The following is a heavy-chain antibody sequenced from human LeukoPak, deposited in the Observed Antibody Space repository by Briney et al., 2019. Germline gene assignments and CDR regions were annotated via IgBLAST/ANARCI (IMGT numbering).Heavy chain of an antibody. CDR2: ISSSGSTI. J-gene: IGHJ4*02. V-gene: IGHV3-48*04. CDR1: GFTFNNYN. Sequence: GGSLRLSCAASGFTFNNYNINWVRQAPGKGLEWVSYISSSGSTIYYADSVKGRFTISRDNAKNSLYLQMNSLRAEDTAVYYCARGKQWLKSYFDYWGQGTLVTVSS. D-gene: IGHD6-19*01. CDR3: ARGKQWLKSYFDY.